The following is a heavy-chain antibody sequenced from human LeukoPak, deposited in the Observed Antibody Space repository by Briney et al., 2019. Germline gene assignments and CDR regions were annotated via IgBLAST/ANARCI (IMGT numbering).Heavy chain of an antibody. CDR1: GFTFSSYS. J-gene: IGHJ4*02. V-gene: IGHV3-21*01. CDR2: ISSSSSYI. CDR3: ARSRTTVTTFFDY. D-gene: IGHD4-17*01. Sequence: GGSLRLSCAASGFTFSSYSMNWVRQAPGKGLECVSSISSSSSYIYYADSVKGRFTISRDNAKNSLYLQMNSLRAEDTAVYYCARSRTTVTTFFDYWGQGTLVTVSS.